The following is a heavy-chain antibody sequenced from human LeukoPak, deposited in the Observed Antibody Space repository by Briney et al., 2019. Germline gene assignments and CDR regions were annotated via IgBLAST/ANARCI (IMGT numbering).Heavy chain of an antibody. CDR1: GYTFTSYA. CDR3: ARSGYSSGWYSWDRWDFDY. Sequence: ASVKVSCKASGYTFTSYAMNWVRQAPGQGLEWMGWINTNTGNPTYAQGFTGRFVFSLDTSVSTAYLQISSLKAEDTAVYYCARSGYSSGWYSWDRWDFDYWGQGTLVTVSS. CDR2: INTNTGNP. D-gene: IGHD6-19*01. V-gene: IGHV7-4-1*02. J-gene: IGHJ4*02.